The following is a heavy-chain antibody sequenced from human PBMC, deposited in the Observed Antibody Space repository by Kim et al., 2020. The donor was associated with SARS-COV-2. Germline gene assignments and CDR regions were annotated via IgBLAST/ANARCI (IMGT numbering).Heavy chain of an antibody. Sequence: SETLSLTCSVSGCSISSSDYYWGWIRQPPGKWLEWIATIYYSGNTYYNPSLKGRVTISVDKSKKQFSLRLSSVTAADAAGYYCARHLRNCYFDLWGRGTLVTVSS. V-gene: IGHV4-39*01. CDR3: ARHLRNCYFDL. CDR2: IYYSGNT. CDR1: GCSISSSDYY. J-gene: IGHJ2*01.